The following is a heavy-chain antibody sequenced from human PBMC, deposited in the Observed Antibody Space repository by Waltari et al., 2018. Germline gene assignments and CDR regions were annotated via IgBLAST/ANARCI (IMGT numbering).Heavy chain of an antibody. J-gene: IGHJ6*03. V-gene: IGHV4-34*01. CDR2: INHSGST. CDR3: ARGRFGSSWFYYYYYMDV. Sequence: QVQLQQWGAGLLKPSETLSLTCAVYGGSFSGYYWSWIRQPPGKGLEWLGEINHSGSTNYNPSLNSRVNISVDTSKNPFSLKLSSVTAAETAVYYCARGRFGSSWFYYYYYMDVWGKGTTVTVSS. D-gene: IGHD6-13*01. CDR1: GGSFSGYY.